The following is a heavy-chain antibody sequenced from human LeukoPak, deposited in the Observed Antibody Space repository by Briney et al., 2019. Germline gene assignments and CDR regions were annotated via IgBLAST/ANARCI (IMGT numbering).Heavy chain of an antibody. V-gene: IGHV4-59*01. CDR3: ARGRRAAAGLYYFDY. CDR1: GDSISSYY. Sequence: SETLSLTCTVSGDSISSYYWSWIRQPPGKGLEWIGYIYYSGSTNYNPSLKSRVTISVDTSKNQFSLKLSSVTAADTAVYYCARGRRAAAGLYYFDYWGQGTLVTVSS. CDR2: IYYSGST. D-gene: IGHD6-13*01. J-gene: IGHJ4*02.